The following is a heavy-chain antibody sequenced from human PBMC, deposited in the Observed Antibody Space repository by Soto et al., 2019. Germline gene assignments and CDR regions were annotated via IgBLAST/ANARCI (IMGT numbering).Heavy chain of an antibody. Sequence: ASVKVSCKASGYTFTSYDINWVRQATGQGLEWMGWMNPNSGNTGYAQKFQGRVTMTRNTSISTAYMELSSMRSEDTAVYYCARGVKAVGYFPWLLEYRAFDIWGQGKMVTV. D-gene: IGHD3-9*01. V-gene: IGHV1-8*01. CDR2: MNPNSGNT. CDR1: GYTFTSYD. J-gene: IGHJ3*02. CDR3: ARGVKAVGYFPWLLEYRAFDI.